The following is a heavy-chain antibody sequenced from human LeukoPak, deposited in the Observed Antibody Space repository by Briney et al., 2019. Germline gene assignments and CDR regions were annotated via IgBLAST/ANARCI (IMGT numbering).Heavy chain of an antibody. J-gene: IGHJ6*02. CDR3: AREVVVAAIPYYYYYGMDV. D-gene: IGHD2-15*01. V-gene: IGHV3-48*04. CDR1: GFTFSSYW. Sequence: GGSLRLSCAASGFTFSSYWMHWVRQGPGRGLEWVSYISSSGSTIYYADSVKGRFTISRDNAKNSLYLQMNSLRAEDTAVYYCAREVVVAAIPYYYYYGMDVWGQGTTVTVSS. CDR2: ISSSGSTI.